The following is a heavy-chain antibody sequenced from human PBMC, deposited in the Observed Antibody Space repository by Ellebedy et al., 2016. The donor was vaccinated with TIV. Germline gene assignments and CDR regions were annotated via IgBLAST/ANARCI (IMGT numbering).Heavy chain of an antibody. D-gene: IGHD3-22*01. CDR2: ISHDGNNI. CDR3: AKGYYDSGA. J-gene: IGHJ1*01. V-gene: IGHV3-30*18. CDR1: GFNFSDFG. Sequence: GGSLRLXXAASGFNFSDFGMHWVRQAQGKGLECVALISHDGNNIDYVDSVKGRFTISRDNSKNTLFLQMNSLRTDDTAIYYCAKGYYDSGAWGQGTLVTVSS.